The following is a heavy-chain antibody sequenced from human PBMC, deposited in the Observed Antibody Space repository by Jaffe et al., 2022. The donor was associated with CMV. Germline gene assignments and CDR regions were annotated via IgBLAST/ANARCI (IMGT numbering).Heavy chain of an antibody. D-gene: IGHD6-6*01. V-gene: IGHV4-59*08. CDR1: GGSISSYY. CDR2: IYYSGST. CDR3: ARQSSSSSLYYYYYYYMDV. J-gene: IGHJ6*03. Sequence: QVQLQESGPGLVKPSETLSLTCTVSGGSISSYYWSWIRQPPGKGLEWIGYIYYSGSTNYNPSLKSRVTISVDTSKNQFSLKLSSVTAADTAVYYCARQSSSSSLYYYYYYYMDVWGKGTTVTVSS.